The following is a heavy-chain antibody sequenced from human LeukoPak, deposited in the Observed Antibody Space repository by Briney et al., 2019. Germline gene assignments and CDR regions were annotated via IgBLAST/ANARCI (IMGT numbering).Heavy chain of an antibody. V-gene: IGHV3-48*01. CDR1: GFTFSSYS. J-gene: IGHJ4*02. CDR3: AKGAGGSYGLYYFDY. D-gene: IGHD3-10*01. Sequence: GGSLRLSCAASGFTFSSYSMNWVRQAPGKGLEWVSYITSSSSTIYYVDSVKGRFTISRDNSKNTVYLQMNSLRAEDTAMYYCAKGAGGSYGLYYFDYWGQGTLLTVSS. CDR2: ITSSSSTI.